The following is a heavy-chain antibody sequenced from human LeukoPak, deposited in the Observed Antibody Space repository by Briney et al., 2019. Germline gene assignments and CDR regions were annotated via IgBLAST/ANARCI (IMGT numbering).Heavy chain of an antibody. CDR3: AREPGFCTNGVCYTRAFDY. J-gene: IGHJ4*02. CDR2: ISSSGSTI. Sequence: GGSLRLSCAASGFTFSSYEMNWVRQAPGKGLEWVSYISSSGSTIYYADSVKGRSTISRDNAKNSLYLQMNSLRAEDTAVYYCAREPGFCTNGVCYTRAFDYWGQGTLVTVSS. CDR1: GFTFSSYE. D-gene: IGHD2-8*01. V-gene: IGHV3-48*03.